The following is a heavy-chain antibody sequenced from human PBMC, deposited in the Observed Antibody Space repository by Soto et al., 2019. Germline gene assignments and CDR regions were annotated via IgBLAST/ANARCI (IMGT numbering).Heavy chain of an antibody. CDR1: SSSISSSSYT. Sequence: SETLSLTCTVSSSSISSSSYTWGWIRQPPGKGLEWIGSIYYSGSTYYNPSLKSRVTISVDTSKNQFSLKLSSVTAADTAVYYCLWFGEPIPGGFDPWGQGTLVTVSS. CDR3: LWFGEPIPGGFDP. CDR2: IYYSGST. J-gene: IGHJ5*02. D-gene: IGHD3-10*01. V-gene: IGHV4-39*01.